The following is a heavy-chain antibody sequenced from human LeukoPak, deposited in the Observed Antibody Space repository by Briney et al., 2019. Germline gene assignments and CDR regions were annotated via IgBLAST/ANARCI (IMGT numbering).Heavy chain of an antibody. CDR3: ARVAKYYYGSETYYFFEH. CDR1: GFTFTTYW. V-gene: IGHV3-7*01. Sequence: PGESLRLSCAASGFTFTTYWMTWVRQAPGKGLEWVANINQGGSEKYFVDSVKGRFTISRDNAKNSLYLQMNSLRVEDTAVYYCARVAKYYYGSETYYFFEHWGQGTPVTASS. J-gene: IGHJ4*02. CDR2: INQGGSEK. D-gene: IGHD3-10*01.